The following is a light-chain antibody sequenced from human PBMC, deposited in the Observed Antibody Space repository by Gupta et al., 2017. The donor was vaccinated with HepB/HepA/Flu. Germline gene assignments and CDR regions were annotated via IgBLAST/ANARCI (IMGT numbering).Light chain of an antibody. CDR1: QSISSY. Sequence: DMQMTQSPSSLSASVGDRVTIPCRASQSISSYLNWYQQKPGKAPKLLISPASSRHSGIPSRFSGSGSGTEFTLTISSLQSEDFATYYCQQSYSTPRTFGQGTKLDIK. J-gene: IGKJ2*01. CDR3: QQSYSTPRT. CDR2: PAS. V-gene: IGKV1-39*01.